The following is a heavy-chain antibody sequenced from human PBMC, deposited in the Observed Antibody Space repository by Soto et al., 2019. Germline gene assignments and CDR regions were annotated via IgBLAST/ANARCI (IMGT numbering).Heavy chain of an antibody. J-gene: IGHJ6*03. CDR2: INPSGGST. D-gene: IGHD3-3*01. V-gene: IGHV1-46*03. Sequence: ASVKVSCKASGYTFTSYYMHWVRQAPGQGLEWMGIINPSGGSTSYAQKFQGRVTMTRDTSTSTVYMELSSLRSEDTAVYYCASGLIFGVVKSYYYYYMDVWGKGTTVTVSS. CDR1: GYTFTSYY. CDR3: ASGLIFGVVKSYYYYYMDV.